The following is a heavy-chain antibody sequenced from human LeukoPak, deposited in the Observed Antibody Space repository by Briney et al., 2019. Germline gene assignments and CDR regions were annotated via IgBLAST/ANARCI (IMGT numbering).Heavy chain of an antibody. Sequence: SETLSLTCTVSGDSISSYYWSWIRQPPGKGLEWIGYFYYSGSTNYNPSLKSRVTISVDTSKNQFSLKLSSVTAADTAVYYCARTNQISETAFDIWGQGSVVIVTS. D-gene: IGHD1-14*01. CDR3: ARTNQISETAFDI. J-gene: IGHJ3*02. CDR1: GDSISSYY. V-gene: IGHV4-59*01. CDR2: FYYSGST.